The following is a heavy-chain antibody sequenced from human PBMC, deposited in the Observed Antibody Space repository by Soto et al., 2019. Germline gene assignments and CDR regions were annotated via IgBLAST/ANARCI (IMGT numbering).Heavy chain of an antibody. Sequence: QVQLVQSGAEVKKPGSSVKVSCKASGGTFSSYTISWVRQAPGQGLEWMGRIIPILGIANYAQKFQGRVTITADKSPSTAYMELSSLRSEDTAVYYCARARYYYGSVAPQLDYWGQGTLITVSS. CDR1: GGTFSSYT. CDR2: IIPILGIA. CDR3: ARARYYYGSVAPQLDY. J-gene: IGHJ4*02. D-gene: IGHD3-10*01. V-gene: IGHV1-69*02.